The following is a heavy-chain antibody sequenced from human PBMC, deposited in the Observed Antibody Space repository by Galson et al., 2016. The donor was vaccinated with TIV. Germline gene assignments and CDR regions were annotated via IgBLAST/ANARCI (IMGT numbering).Heavy chain of an antibody. J-gene: IGHJ3*01. CDR2: FYYRGAT. CDR1: GGSLYSYY. V-gene: IGHV4-59*01. D-gene: IGHD7-27*01. Sequence: ETLSLTCFVSGGSLYSYYWSWIRQPPGRGLEWIGYFYYRGATNYNPSLRSRVSISEDTSKNQFSLRLKSVTAADTAVYYCARANWGSRDVFDVWGQGTMISVSS. CDR3: ARANWGSRDVFDV.